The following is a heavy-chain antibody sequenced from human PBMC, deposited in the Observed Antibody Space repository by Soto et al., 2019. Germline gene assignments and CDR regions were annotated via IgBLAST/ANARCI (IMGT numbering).Heavy chain of an antibody. Sequence: SETVSLNCTVSCGSILNGVHYWTWIGQHPWKGREGIGKIFFSGNTHRNHALQSRLTFSVDTAKNQFSLGLTSVTDADTDTDYCARENYGGMLDYWGPGTLVTVSS. CDR2: IFFSGNT. CDR1: CGSILNGVHY. D-gene: IGHD4-17*01. J-gene: IGHJ4*02. V-gene: IGHV4-31*03. CDR3: ARENYGGMLDY.